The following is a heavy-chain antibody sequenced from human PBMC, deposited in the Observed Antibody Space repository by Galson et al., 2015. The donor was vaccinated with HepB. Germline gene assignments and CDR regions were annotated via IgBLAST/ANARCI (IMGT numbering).Heavy chain of an antibody. CDR3: AYGVDV. CDR1: GDRVSSNSAV. Sequence: CAISGDRVSSNSAVWNWIRQSPSRGLEGLGRTYYRSRWDNDYAVAVKSRISINADTSKNQVSLQLNSVTPDDTAVYYCAYGVDVWGQGTRVTVS. CDR2: TYYRSRWDN. V-gene: IGHV6-1*01. J-gene: IGHJ6*02.